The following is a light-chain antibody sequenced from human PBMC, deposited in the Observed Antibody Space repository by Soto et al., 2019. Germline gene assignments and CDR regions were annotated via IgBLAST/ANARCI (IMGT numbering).Light chain of an antibody. Sequence: EIVLTQSPGTLSLSPGERSTLSCRASQSVSSSYLAWYQQKPGXAPXXLIYGASSRATGIPDRFSGSGSGTEFTLTISRLEPEDSAVYYCQQYGSSPTFGQGTKVDIK. V-gene: IGKV3-20*01. J-gene: IGKJ1*01. CDR1: QSVSSSY. CDR2: GAS. CDR3: QQYGSSPT.